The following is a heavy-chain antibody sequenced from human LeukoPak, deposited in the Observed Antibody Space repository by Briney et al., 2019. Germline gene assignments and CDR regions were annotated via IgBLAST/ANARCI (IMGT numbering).Heavy chain of an antibody. D-gene: IGHD6-19*01. CDR1: GYTFTSYY. Sequence: ASVKVSCKASGYTFTSYYMHWVRQAPGQGLGWMGIINPSGGSTSYAQKFQGRVTMTRDTSTSTVYMELSSLRSEDTAVYYCAADILRIAVAGTKPLYYFDYWGQGTLVTVSS. CDR3: AADILRIAVAGTKPLYYFDY. J-gene: IGHJ4*02. V-gene: IGHV1-46*01. CDR2: INPSGGST.